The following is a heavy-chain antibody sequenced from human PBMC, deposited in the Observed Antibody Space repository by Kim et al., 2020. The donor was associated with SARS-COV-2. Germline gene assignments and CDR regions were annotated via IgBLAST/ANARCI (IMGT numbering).Heavy chain of an antibody. CDR2: IYYSGST. D-gene: IGHD5-18*01. CDR1: GGSISSSSYY. V-gene: IGHV4-39*07. J-gene: IGHJ6*02. Sequence: SETLSLTCTVSGGSISSSSYYWGWIRQPPGKGLEWIGSIYYSGSTYYNPSLKSRVTISVDTSKNQFSLKLSSVTAADTAVYYCARDNHRIQLWIYGMDVWGQGTTVTVSS. CDR3: ARDNHRIQLWIYGMDV.